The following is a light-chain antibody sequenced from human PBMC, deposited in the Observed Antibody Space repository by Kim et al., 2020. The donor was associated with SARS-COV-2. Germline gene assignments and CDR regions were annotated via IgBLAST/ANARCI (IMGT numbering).Light chain of an antibody. CDR3: QQYGSPQLT. CDR1: QSVSSSY. CDR2: GAS. Sequence: SPGERATRSCRASQSVSSSYLAWYQQKPGQAPRLLIYGASSRATCIPDRFSGSGSGTDFTLTISRLEPEDFAVYYCQQYGSPQLTFGGGTKVDIK. V-gene: IGKV3-20*01. J-gene: IGKJ4*01.